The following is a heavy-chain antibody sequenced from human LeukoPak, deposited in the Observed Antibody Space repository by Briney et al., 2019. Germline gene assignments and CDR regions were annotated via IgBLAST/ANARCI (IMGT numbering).Heavy chain of an antibody. Sequence: SETLSLTCTVYGGSFSGYYWSWIRQPPGKGLEWIGEINHSGSTNYNPSLKSRVTISVDTSKNQFSLKLSSVTAADTAVHYCARGFGSGSYYNYWGQGTLVTVSS. CDR3: ARGFGSGSYYNY. CDR1: GGSFSGYY. V-gene: IGHV4-34*01. CDR2: INHSGST. J-gene: IGHJ4*02. D-gene: IGHD3-10*01.